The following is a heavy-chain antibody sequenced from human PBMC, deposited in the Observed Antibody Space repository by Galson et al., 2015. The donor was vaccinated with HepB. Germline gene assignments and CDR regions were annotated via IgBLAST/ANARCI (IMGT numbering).Heavy chain of an antibody. Sequence: SVKVSCKVSGYTLTELSMHWVRQAPGKGLEWMGGFDPEDGETIYAQKFQGRVTMTEDTSTDPAYMELSSLRSEDTAVYYCATGDYDYVWGSYRYVGAVGFGYWGQGTLVTVSS. CDR1: GYTLTELS. D-gene: IGHD3-16*02. J-gene: IGHJ4*02. CDR2: FDPEDGET. V-gene: IGHV1-24*01. CDR3: ATGDYDYVWGSYRYVGAVGFGY.